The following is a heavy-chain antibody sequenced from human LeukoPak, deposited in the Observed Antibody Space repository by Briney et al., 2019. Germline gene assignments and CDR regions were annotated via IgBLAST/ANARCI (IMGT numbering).Heavy chain of an antibody. CDR2: ISGSGGST. V-gene: IGHV3-23*01. Sequence: GGSLRLSCAASGFTFSSYAMSWVRQAPGKGLEWVSAISGSGGSTYYADSVKGRFTISRDNSKNTLYLQMNSLRAEDTAVYYCAKVGGFMTTVPLVYWGQGTLVTVSS. CDR3: AKVGGFMTTVPLVY. D-gene: IGHD4-17*01. J-gene: IGHJ4*02. CDR1: GFTFSSYA.